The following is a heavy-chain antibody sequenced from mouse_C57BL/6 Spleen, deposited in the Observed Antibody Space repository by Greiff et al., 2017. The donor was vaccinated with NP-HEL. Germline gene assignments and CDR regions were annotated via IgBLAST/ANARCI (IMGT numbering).Heavy chain of an antibody. CDR2: IWSGGST. Sequence: QVQLKESGPGLVQPSQSLSITCTVSGFSLTSYGVHWVRQSPGKGLEWLGVIWSGGSTDYNAAFISRLSISKDNSKSQVFFKMNSLHADDTAIYYCARNAGTGYFDYWGQGTTLTVSS. CDR1: GFSLTSYG. V-gene: IGHV2-2*01. D-gene: IGHD4-1*01. CDR3: ARNAGTGYFDY. J-gene: IGHJ2*01.